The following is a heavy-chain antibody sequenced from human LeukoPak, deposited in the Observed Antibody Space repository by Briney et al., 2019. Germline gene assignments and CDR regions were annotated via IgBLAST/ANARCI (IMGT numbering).Heavy chain of an antibody. CDR1: GFSISSYY. V-gene: IGHV4-59*08. CDR3: ARRKDYCSSASCYNWFDH. J-gene: IGHJ5*02. CDR2: IYYSGST. D-gene: IGHD2-2*01. Sequence: SETLSLTCTVSGFSISSYYWSWIRQPPGKGLEWIGYIYYSGSTNYNPSLKSRVTISVDTSKNQFPLKLSSVTAADTAVYYCARRKDYCSSASCYNWFDHWGQGTPVIVSS.